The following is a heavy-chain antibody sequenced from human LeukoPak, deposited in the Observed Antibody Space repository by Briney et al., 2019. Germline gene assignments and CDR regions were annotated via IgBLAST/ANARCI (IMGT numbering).Heavy chain of an antibody. J-gene: IGHJ6*04. V-gene: IGHV3-30*04. CDR2: ISYDGSNK. CDR1: GFTFSSYA. Sequence: PGGSLRLSCAASGFTFSSYAMHWVRQAPGKGLEWVAVISYDGSNKYYADSVKGRFTISRDNSKNTLYLQMNSLRAEDTAVYYCARDKPPRRWTTVSSYYGMDVWGKGTTVTVSS. CDR3: ARDKPPRRWTTVSSYYGMDV. D-gene: IGHD4-17*01.